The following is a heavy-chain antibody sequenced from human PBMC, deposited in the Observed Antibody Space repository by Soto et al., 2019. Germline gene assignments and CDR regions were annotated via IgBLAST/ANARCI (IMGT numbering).Heavy chain of an antibody. CDR2: IYPGDSDT. Sequence: PGESLKISCKGSGYQFTGYWIGWVRQMAGKGLEWIGIIYPGDSDTRYSPSFQGQVTISADKSISTAYLQWSSLKASDTAMYYCAIESDGYLELDYWGKGHVGTGSS. J-gene: IGHJ4*02. CDR3: AIESDGYLELDY. CDR1: GYQFTGYW. V-gene: IGHV5-51*01. D-gene: IGHD5-18*01.